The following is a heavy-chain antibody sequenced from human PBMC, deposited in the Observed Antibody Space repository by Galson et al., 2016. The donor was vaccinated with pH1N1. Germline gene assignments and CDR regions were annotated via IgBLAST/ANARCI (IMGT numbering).Heavy chain of an antibody. D-gene: IGHD6-13*01. J-gene: IGHJ4*02. CDR1: GFTFSSYG. CDR3: ARAIAAAGSL. V-gene: IGHV3-33*03. CDR2: IWYDGSNK. Sequence: SLRLSCAASGFTFSSYGMHWVRQAPGKGLEWVAVIWYDGSNKYYADSVKGRFTISRDNAKNSLFLQMNSLRAEDTAVYYCARAIAAAGSLWGQGTMVTVSS.